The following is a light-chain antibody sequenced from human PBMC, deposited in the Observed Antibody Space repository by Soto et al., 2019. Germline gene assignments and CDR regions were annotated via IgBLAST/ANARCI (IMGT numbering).Light chain of an antibody. V-gene: IGLV2-14*03. CDR1: SLDIGSYNH. Sequence: QSALTQPVSASGSPRQSIIISCIGTSLDIGSYNHVAWYQQFPGKSPKLMIYAVSDRPPGVSDRFSGAKAGITASLTISGLQTEDEADYYCISYTDRQSYLFGTGTKV. J-gene: IGLJ1*01. CDR2: AVS. CDR3: ISYTDRQSYL.